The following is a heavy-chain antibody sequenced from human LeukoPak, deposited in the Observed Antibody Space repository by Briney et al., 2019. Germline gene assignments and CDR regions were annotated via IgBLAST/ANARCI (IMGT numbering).Heavy chain of an antibody. J-gene: IGHJ3*02. CDR3: AKHLYLYGSGSSEDAFDI. Sequence: PGGSLRLSCAASGFTFSSYGMSWVRQAPGKGLEWVSAINGSGGSTYYADSVKGRFTISRDNSKNTLYLQMNSLRAEDTAVYYCAKHLYLYGSGSSEDAFDIWGQGTMVTVSS. CDR2: INGSGGST. D-gene: IGHD3-10*01. CDR1: GFTFSSYG. V-gene: IGHV3-23*01.